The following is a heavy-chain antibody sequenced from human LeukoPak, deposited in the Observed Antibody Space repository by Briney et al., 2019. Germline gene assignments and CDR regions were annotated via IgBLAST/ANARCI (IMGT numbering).Heavy chain of an antibody. CDR2: IIPILGIA. CDR3: AGQHAAAGTGVRGH. D-gene: IGHD6-13*01. CDR1: GGTFSSYA. J-gene: IGHJ1*01. Sequence: SVKVSCKASGGTFSSYAISWVRQAPGQGLEWMGRIIPILGIANSAQKFPGRVTITPDKSTTTAYMELSRLRAEDTAVYYCAGQHAAAGTGVRGHWGQGTLVTVSS. V-gene: IGHV1-69*04.